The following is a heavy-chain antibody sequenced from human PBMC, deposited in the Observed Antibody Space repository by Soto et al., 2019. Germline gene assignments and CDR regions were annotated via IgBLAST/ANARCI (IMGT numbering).Heavy chain of an antibody. CDR3: AKTGRGYSYGYNDY. V-gene: IGHV3-23*01. D-gene: IGHD5-18*01. J-gene: IGHJ4*02. CDR1: GFTFSSYA. CDR2: ISGSGGST. Sequence: GSLRLSCAASGFTFSSYAMSWVRQAPGKGLEWVSAISGSGGSTYYADSVKGRFTISRDNSKNTLYLQMNSLRAEDTAVYYCAKTGRGYSYGYNDYWGQGTPVTVSS.